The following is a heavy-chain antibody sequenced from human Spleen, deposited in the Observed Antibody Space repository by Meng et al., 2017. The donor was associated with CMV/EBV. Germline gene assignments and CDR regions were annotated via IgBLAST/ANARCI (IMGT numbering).Heavy chain of an antibody. Sequence: GESLKISCAASGFTFSSYGMHWIRQAPGKGLEWVALVSYDGKTNYYADSVKGRFTGSRDSSKNTLYLQMNSLGGEDTAVYYCAKEGATHGIVDSWGQGTLVTVSS. D-gene: IGHD1-26*01. V-gene: IGHV3-30*06. CDR2: VSYDGKTN. J-gene: IGHJ4*02. CDR3: AKEGATHGIVDS. CDR1: GFTFSSYG.